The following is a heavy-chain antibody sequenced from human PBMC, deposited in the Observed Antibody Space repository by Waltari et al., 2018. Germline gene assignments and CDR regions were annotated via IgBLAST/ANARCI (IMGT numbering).Heavy chain of an antibody. CDR3: ARDSDSSGWYGGAFDI. D-gene: IGHD6-19*01. Sequence: QVQLVQSGAEVKKPGASVKVSCTASGYTFTSYGISWVRHAPGQGLEWMGWISAYNGNTNYAQKLQGRVTMTTDTSTSTAYMELRSLRSDDTAVYYCARDSDSSGWYGGAFDIWGQGTMVTVSS. CDR1: GYTFTSYG. J-gene: IGHJ3*02. V-gene: IGHV1-18*04. CDR2: ISAYNGNT.